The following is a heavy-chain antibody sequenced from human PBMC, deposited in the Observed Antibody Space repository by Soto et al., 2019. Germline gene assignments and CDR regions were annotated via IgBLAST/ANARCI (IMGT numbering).Heavy chain of an antibody. D-gene: IGHD3-3*01. J-gene: IGHJ2*01. V-gene: IGHV4-59*01. CDR3: TTDFLFQADDGIRASVPVSAFLLNRSSDL. CDR2: IYCSGRT. Sequence: GKGLERIGYIYCSGRTNYDPSLKSRVTISVDTSKNQFSLKLSSFTAADTAVYYCTTDFLFQADDGIRASVPVSAFLLNRSSDL.